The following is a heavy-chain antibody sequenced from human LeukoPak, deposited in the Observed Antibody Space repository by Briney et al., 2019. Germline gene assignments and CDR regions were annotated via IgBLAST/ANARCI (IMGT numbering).Heavy chain of an antibody. Sequence: PGGSLRLSCAASGFTFSSYAMSWVRQAPGKGLEWVSAISGSGGSTYYADSVKGRFTISRDNSKNTLYLQMNSLRAEDTAVYYCAKDGAVTTRYYYYNGMDVWGQGTTVTVSS. CDR3: AKDGAVTTRYYYYNGMDV. J-gene: IGHJ6*02. V-gene: IGHV3-23*01. CDR1: GFTFSSYA. D-gene: IGHD4-11*01. CDR2: ISGSGGST.